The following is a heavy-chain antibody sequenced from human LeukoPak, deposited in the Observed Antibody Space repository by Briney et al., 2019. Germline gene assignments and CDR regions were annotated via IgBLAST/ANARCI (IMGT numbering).Heavy chain of an antibody. J-gene: IGHJ4*02. Sequence: PGGSLRLSCAASGLTFSRHAMSWVRQAPGKGLEWVAGISSSGGVTYYLDSVKGRFTISRDNAKNSLYLQMNSLRAEDTAVYYCARDTGWLQFLDYWGQGTLVTVSS. CDR2: ISSSGGVT. V-gene: IGHV3-23*01. CDR1: GLTFSRHA. CDR3: ARDTGWLQFLDY. D-gene: IGHD5-24*01.